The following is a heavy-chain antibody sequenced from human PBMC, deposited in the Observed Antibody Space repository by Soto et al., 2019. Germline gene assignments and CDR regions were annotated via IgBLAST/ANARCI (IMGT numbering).Heavy chain of an antibody. CDR3: ARDSSGSSWYIGD. Sequence: GGSLRLSCAASGFTFSSYGMHWVRQAPGKGLEWVAVIWYDGSNKYYADSVKGRFTSSRDNSKNTLYLQMNSLRAVDTAVYYCARDSSGSSWYIGDWGQGTLVTVSS. CDR1: GFTFSSYG. CDR2: IWYDGSNK. D-gene: IGHD6-13*01. J-gene: IGHJ4*02. V-gene: IGHV3-33*01.